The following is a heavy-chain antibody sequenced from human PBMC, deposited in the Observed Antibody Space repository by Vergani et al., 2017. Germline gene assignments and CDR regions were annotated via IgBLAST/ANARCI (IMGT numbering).Heavy chain of an antibody. CDR3: ARGRPLTGYSSSWWLDP. D-gene: IGHD6-13*01. CDR2: INHSGST. Sequence: QVQLQQWGAGLLKPSETLSLTCAVYGGSFSGYYWSWIRQPPGKGLEWIGEINHSGSTNYNPSLKSRVTISVDTSTNQFSLKLSSVTAADTAVYYRARGRPLTGYSSSWWLDPWGQGTLVTVSS. CDR1: GGSFSGYY. V-gene: IGHV4-34*01. J-gene: IGHJ5*02.